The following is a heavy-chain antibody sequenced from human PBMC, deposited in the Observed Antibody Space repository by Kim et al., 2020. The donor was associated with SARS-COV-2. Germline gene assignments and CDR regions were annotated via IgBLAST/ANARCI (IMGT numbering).Heavy chain of an antibody. J-gene: IGHJ3*02. D-gene: IGHD2-2*01. CDR3: TRVPPCSNGWWDAFDI. Sequence: GGSLRLSCAASGFTFSDSAMYWVRQASGKGLEWVGRIRSKANGYATAYDVSVKGRFIISRDDSKNTAYLQMNSLKIEDTAIYYCTRVPPCSNGWWDAFDIWGQGTMVTVSS. CDR2: IRSKANGYAT. V-gene: IGHV3-73*01. CDR1: GFTFSDSA.